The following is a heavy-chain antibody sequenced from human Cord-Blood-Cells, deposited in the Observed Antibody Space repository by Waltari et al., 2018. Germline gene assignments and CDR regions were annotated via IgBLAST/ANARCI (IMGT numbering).Heavy chain of an antibody. CDR2: IWYDGSNK. V-gene: IGHV3-33*01. J-gene: IGHJ3*02. CDR1: GFTFSSYG. CDR3: VRGPPYYYDSSGYDAFDI. D-gene: IGHD3-22*01. Sequence: QVQLVESGGGVVQPGRSLRLSCAASGFTFSSYGMHWVRQAPGKGLEWVAVIWYDGSNKYYADSVKGRFTISRDNSKNTLYLQMNSLRAEDTAVYYCVRGPPYYYDSSGYDAFDIWGQGTMVTVSS.